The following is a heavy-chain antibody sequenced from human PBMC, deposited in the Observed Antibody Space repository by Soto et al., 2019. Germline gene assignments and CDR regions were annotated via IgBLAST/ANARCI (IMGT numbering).Heavy chain of an antibody. CDR1: GFTFNSYG. J-gene: IGHJ3*02. V-gene: IGHV3-30*18. CDR2: ISCDGSDK. Sequence: QVQLVESGGGVVQPGRSLRLSCAASGFTFNSYGMHWVRQAPGKGLEWVAVISCDGSDKYYADSVKGRFTISRDNSKNTLYRQMNSLRSEDTAVYYCAKAYSSGALDACDIWGQGTMVTVSS. CDR3: AKAYSSGALDACDI. D-gene: IGHD6-19*01.